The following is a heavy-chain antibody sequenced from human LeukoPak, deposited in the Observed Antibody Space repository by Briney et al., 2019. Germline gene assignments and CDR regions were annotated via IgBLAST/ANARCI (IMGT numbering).Heavy chain of an antibody. CDR3: AKAVRGYQHDALDI. CDR1: GFIFNNYA. CDR2: ISGGGSYT. Sequence: GGSLRLSCAASGFIFNNYAMSWVRQAPGKGLEWVSTISGGGSYTYYADSVKGRFTISRDNSKNTLYLQMSSLRAEDTAVYYCAKAVRGYQHDALDIWGQGTMVTVSS. D-gene: IGHD3-22*01. J-gene: IGHJ3*02. V-gene: IGHV3-23*01.